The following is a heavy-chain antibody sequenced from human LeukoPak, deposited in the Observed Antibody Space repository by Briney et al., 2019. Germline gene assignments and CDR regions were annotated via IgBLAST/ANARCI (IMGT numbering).Heavy chain of an antibody. V-gene: IGHV4-59*01. J-gene: IGHJ5*02. Sequence: SETLSLTCTVSGCSISSYYWSWIRQPPGKGLEWTGYIYYSGSTNYNPSLKSRVTISVDTSKNQFSLKLSSVTAADTAVYYCARGSGGYGDYENWFDPWGQGTLVTVSS. CDR3: ARGSGGYGDYENWFDP. CDR2: IYYSGST. D-gene: IGHD4-17*01. CDR1: GCSISSYY.